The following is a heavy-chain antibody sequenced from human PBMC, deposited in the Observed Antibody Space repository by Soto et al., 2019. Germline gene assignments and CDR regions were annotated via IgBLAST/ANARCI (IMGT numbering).Heavy chain of an antibody. V-gene: IGHV4-34*01. CDR2: INHSGST. J-gene: IGHJ4*02. CDR1: GGSFSGYY. CDR3: VRLVVGAPRHPDFDR. Sequence: QVQLQQWGAGLLKPSETLSLTCAVYGGSFSGYYWSWIRQPPGKGLEWIGEINHSGSTNYNPSLKRRVTISVDMSKNQFSLNLTSVTAADTAFYYCVRLVVGAPRHPDFDRWGQGTLVAVS. D-gene: IGHD2-15*01.